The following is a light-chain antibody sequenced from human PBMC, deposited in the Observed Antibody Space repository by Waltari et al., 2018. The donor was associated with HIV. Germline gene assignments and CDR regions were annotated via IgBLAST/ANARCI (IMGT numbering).Light chain of an antibody. J-gene: IGLJ2*01. V-gene: IGLV2-14*01. CDR2: EVS. CDR1: STDIGAYNY. CDR3: SSYTSRNTLV. Sequence: QSALTQPASVSGSPGQSITISCTGTSTDIGAYNYVSWYQQYPGKAPKLMIFEVSNRPSGVSNRFSGSKSDNTASLTISGVQAEDEADYYCSSYTSRNTLVFGGGTKVTVL.